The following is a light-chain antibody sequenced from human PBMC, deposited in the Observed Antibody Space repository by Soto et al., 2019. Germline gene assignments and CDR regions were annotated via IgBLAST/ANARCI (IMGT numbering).Light chain of an antibody. J-gene: IGKJ2*03. CDR2: DTS. V-gene: IGKV3-11*01. Sequence: EVVLTQSPATLSLSPGERATLSCRASQSVSNYLAWYQQKPGQAPRLLIYDTSNRATGIPARFSGSGSGTDFTLTISSLEPDDFAVYYCQQRSSGYSFGQGTKLEIK. CDR3: QQRSSGYS. CDR1: QSVSNY.